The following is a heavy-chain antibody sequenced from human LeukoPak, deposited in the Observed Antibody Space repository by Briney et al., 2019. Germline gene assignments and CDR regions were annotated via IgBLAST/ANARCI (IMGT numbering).Heavy chain of an antibody. J-gene: IGHJ4*02. CDR3: AKDFLYCSSTSCYAFDY. V-gene: IGHV3-23*01. CDR2: ISGSGGST. Sequence: GGSLRLSCAASRFTFSSYAMSWVRQAPGKGLEWVSAISGSGGSTYYADSVKGRFTISRDNSKNTLYLQMNSLRAEDTAVYYCAKDFLYCSSTSCYAFDYWGQGTLVTVSS. CDR1: RFTFSSYA. D-gene: IGHD2-2*01.